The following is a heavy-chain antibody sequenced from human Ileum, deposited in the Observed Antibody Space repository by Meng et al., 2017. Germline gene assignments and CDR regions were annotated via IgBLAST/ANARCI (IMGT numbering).Heavy chain of an antibody. J-gene: IGHJ4*02. CDR1: DYTFTGYG. D-gene: IGHD3-10*01. CDR2: LGAHDGDT. CDR3: ARGTPGRSYSDY. V-gene: IGHV1-18*01. Sequence: QVQVVQSGPEMKKPGASVKVSCKASDYTFTGYGVSWVRQAPGQGLEWMAWLGAHDGDTSHAPKFQGKVTVSADRPTATAYMELRSLRSDDTAVYYCARGTPGRSYSDYWGQGTLVTVSS.